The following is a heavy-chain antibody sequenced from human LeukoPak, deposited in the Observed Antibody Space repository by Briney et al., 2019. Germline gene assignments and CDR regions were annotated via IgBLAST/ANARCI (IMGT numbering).Heavy chain of an antibody. CDR1: EFIVSRNY. Sequence: PGGSLRLSCTASEFIVSRNYMSWVRQAPGKGLEWVSLINSAGSYYADSVKGRFIISRDNSQNTLYLQMNSLRAEDTAVYYCARGSTRCYECSFFWGQGTLVTVSS. CDR2: INSAGS. CDR3: ARGSTRCYECSFF. J-gene: IGHJ4*02. D-gene: IGHD2-2*01. V-gene: IGHV3-66*01.